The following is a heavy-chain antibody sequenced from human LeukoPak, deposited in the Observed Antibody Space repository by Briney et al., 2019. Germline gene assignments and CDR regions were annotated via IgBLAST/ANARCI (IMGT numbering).Heavy chain of an antibody. CDR2: MNPNSGNT. D-gene: IGHD6-19*01. CDR1: GYTFTSYD. CDR3: ARETPYSSGSCMDV. V-gene: IGHV1-8*01. J-gene: IGHJ6*02. Sequence: ASVKVSCKASGYTFTSYDINWVRQATGQGLEWMGWMNPNSGNTGYAQKFQGRVTMTRNTSISTAYMELSSLRSEDTAVYYCARETPYSSGSCMDVWGQGTTVTVSS.